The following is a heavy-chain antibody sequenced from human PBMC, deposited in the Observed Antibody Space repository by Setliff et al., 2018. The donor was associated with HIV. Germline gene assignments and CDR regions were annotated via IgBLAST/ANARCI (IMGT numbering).Heavy chain of an antibody. CDR3: ARGGGGYNFWSGYPSFDY. V-gene: IGHV1-18*01. CDR2: ISAYNGNT. Sequence: ASVKVSCKASGYTFTSYGISWVRQAPGQGLEWMGWISAYNGNTNYAQKLQGRVTTTTDTSTSTAYMELRSLRSDDTAVYYCARGGGGYNFWSGYPSFDYWGQGTLVTVSS. D-gene: IGHD3-3*01. J-gene: IGHJ4*02. CDR1: GYTFTSYG.